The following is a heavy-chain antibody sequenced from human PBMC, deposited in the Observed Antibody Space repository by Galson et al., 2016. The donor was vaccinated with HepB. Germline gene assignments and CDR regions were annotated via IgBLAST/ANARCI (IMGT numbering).Heavy chain of an antibody. J-gene: IGHJ6*02. CDR1: GYTFTSYG. Sequence: SCKASGYTFTSYGISWVRQAPGQGLEWMGWINGYNGNTNYAEKLQGRVTMTTDTSTSTAYMELRSLRSDDTAVYYCARGRWLQFSEYYGMDVWGQGTTVTVSS. CDR3: ARGRWLQFSEYYGMDV. CDR2: INGYNGNT. V-gene: IGHV1-18*04. D-gene: IGHD5-24*01.